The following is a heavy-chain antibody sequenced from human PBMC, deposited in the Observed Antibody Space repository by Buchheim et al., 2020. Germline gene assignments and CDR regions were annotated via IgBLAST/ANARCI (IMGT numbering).Heavy chain of an antibody. Sequence: EVQLVQSGAEVKKPGESLKISCKGSGYSFTSYWIGWVRQMPGKGLEWMGIIYPGDSDTRYSPSFQGQVTISADKSISPAYPQWSSLKASDTAMYYCARLPGCSSTSCYLYYFDYWGQGTL. J-gene: IGHJ4*02. CDR3: ARLPGCSSTSCYLYYFDY. CDR1: GYSFTSYW. CDR2: IYPGDSDT. V-gene: IGHV5-51*01. D-gene: IGHD2-2*01.